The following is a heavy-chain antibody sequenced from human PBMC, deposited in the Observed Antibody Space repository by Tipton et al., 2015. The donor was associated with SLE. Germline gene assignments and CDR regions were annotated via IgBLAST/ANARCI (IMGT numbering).Heavy chain of an antibody. CDR3: ARAFGSAADFDY. J-gene: IGHJ4*02. D-gene: IGHD6-25*01. CDR1: GFTFSSYA. CDR2: ISYDGSNK. Sequence: QLVQSGGGVVQPGRSLRLSCAASGFTFSSYAMHWVRQAPGKGLEWVAVISYDGSNKYYADSVKGRFTISRDNSKNTLYLQMNSLRAEDTAVYYCARAFGSAADFDYWGQGTLVTVSS. V-gene: IGHV3-30*04.